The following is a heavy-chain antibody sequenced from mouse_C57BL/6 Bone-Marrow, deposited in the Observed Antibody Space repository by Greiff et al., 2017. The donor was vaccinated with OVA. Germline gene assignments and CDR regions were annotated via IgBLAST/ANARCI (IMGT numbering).Heavy chain of an antibody. J-gene: IGHJ2*01. V-gene: IGHV1-15*01. Sequence: VKLMESGAELVRPGASVTLSCKASGYTFTDYEMHWVKQTPVHGLEWIGAIDPETGGTAYNQKFKGKAILTADKSSSTAYMELRSLTSEDSAVYYCTPITTVGYYFDYWGQGTTLTVSS. CDR2: IDPETGGT. D-gene: IGHD1-1*01. CDR1: GYTFTDYE. CDR3: TPITTVGYYFDY.